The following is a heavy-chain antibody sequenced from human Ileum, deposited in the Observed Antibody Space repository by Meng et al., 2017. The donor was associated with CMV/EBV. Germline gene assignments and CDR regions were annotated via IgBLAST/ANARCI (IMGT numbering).Heavy chain of an antibody. CDR3: ARGLASGWPDY. CDR1: GGSFTGYY. CDR2: ITHSGRT. Sequence: QGQLQQWGAGLLRPSETLSPTCAVFGGSFTGYYWSWFRQSPGKGLEWIGEITHSGRTSYNLSLKSRVTISVDMSKYQFSLKLTSVTAADTAIYYCARGLASGWPDYWGQGTLVTVSS. D-gene: IGHD3-10*01. V-gene: IGHV4-34*01. J-gene: IGHJ4*02.